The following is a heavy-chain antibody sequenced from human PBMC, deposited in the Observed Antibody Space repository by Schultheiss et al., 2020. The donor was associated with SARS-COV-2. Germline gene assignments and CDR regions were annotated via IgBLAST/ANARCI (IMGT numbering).Heavy chain of an antibody. CDR2: ISSDGSDK. D-gene: IGHD2-15*01. V-gene: IGHV3-30*03. Sequence: GGSLRLSCAASGFTFSSYSMNWVRQAPGKGLEWVAIISSDGSDKYYADSVKGRFTISRDNSRNTLYLQMNSLRAEDTAVYYCAREGVVGAVTGLDVWGQGTTVTVSS. CDR1: GFTFSSYS. CDR3: AREGVVGAVTGLDV. J-gene: IGHJ6*02.